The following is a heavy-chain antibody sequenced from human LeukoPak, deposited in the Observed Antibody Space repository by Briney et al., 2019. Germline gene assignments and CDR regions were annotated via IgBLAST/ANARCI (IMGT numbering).Heavy chain of an antibody. Sequence: SETLSLTCAVSGYSISSGYYWGWIRQPPGKGLEWIGSIHHSGSTYYNPALKSRVTISVDTSKKQFSLNLRSVTAADTAVYYCARVQSYAYGFDYWGQGTLVTVSS. CDR2: IHHSGST. V-gene: IGHV4-38-2*01. CDR1: GYSISSGYY. J-gene: IGHJ4*02. CDR3: ARVQSYAYGFDY. D-gene: IGHD2-2*01.